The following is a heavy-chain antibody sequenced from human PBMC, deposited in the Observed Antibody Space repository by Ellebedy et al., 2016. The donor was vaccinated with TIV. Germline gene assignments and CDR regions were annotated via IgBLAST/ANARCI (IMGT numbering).Heavy chain of an antibody. CDR1: GFSLSTSGVG. V-gene: IGHV2-5*02. Sequence: SGPTLVXPTQTLTLTCTFSGFSLSTSGVGVGWIRQPPGKALEWPALIYWDDDKRYSPSLKSRLTITKDTSKNQVVLTMTNMDPVDTATYYCAHTITMVRGVITYHYYGMDVWGQGTTVTVS. J-gene: IGHJ6*02. CDR3: AHTITMVRGVITYHYYGMDV. CDR2: IYWDDDK. D-gene: IGHD3-10*01.